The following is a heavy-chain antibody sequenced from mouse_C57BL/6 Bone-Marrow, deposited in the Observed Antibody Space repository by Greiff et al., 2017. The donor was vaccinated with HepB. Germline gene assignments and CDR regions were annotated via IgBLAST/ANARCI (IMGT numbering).Heavy chain of an antibody. CDR2: VYPYNGGT. CDR3: ARVLRSLYYYAMDY. CDR1: GFTFTDYY. J-gene: IGHJ4*01. V-gene: IGHV1-36*01. D-gene: IGHD1-1*01. Sequence: EVKLQESGPVLVKPGPSVKISCKASGFTFTDYYMHWVKQSHGKSLEWIGLVYPYNGGTSYNQKFKGKATLTVDTSSSTAYMELNSLTSEDSAVYYCARVLRSLYYYAMDYWGQGTSVTVSS.